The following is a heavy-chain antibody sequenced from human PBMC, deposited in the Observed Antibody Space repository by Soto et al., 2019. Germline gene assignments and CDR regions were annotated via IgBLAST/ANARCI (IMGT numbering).Heavy chain of an antibody. CDR1: GGSISSSSYY. D-gene: IGHD2-15*01. J-gene: IGHJ4*02. V-gene: IGHV4-39*01. CDR3: ARHDPGVVVVAATGADY. Sequence: SETLSLTCTVSGGSISSSSYYWGWIRQPPGKGLEWIGSIYYSGSTYYNPSLKSRVTISVDTSKNQFSLKLSSVTAADTAVYYCARHDPGVVVVAATGADYWGPGTLVTVSS. CDR2: IYYSGST.